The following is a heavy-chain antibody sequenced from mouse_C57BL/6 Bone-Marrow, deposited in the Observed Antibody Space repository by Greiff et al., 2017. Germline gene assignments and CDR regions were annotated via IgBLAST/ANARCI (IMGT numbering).Heavy chain of an antibody. CDR3: ARGEGYYVSLAY. CDR1: GYTFTTYP. D-gene: IGHD2-3*01. CDR2: FHPYNDDN. J-gene: IGHJ3*01. Sequence: QVQLQQSGAELVKPGASVKMSCKASGYTFTTYPIEWMKQNHGKSLEWIGNFHPYNDDNKYNEQFKGKDTLTVEKSSSTVYLGLSRLTSYDSAGYYCARGEGYYVSLAYWGQGTLVTVSA. V-gene: IGHV1-47*01.